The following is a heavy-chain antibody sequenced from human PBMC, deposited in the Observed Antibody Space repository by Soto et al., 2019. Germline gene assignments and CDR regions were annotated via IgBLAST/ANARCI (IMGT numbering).Heavy chain of an antibody. V-gene: IGHV4-4*02. D-gene: IGHD2-15*01. CDR2: FYHSGST. Sequence: QVQLQESGPGLVKPSGTLSLTCAVSSGSISSSNWWSWVRQPPGKGLEWIGEFYHSGSTNYNPSLKRRVTISVDKSKNQFFLKLSSVTAADTAVYYCASAGCSGGTCYFDYWGHGTLVTVSS. CDR1: SGSISSSNW. CDR3: ASAGCSGGTCYFDY. J-gene: IGHJ4*03.